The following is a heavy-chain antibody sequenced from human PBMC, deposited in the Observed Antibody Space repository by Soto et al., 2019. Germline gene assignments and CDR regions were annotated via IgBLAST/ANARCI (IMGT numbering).Heavy chain of an antibody. D-gene: IGHD6-25*01. V-gene: IGHV1-2*02. Sequence: GASVKVSCKPSGYTFTDYHIHWVRQAPGQGLEFMGWINANNGGAGSAQQVQGRLTVTSDTSISTVYMELSNRRSEDTAVYYCARGGGSDSLAPKTHWFETWSQGTSAPVSS. CDR2: INANNGGA. CDR1: GYTFTDYH. J-gene: IGHJ5*02. CDR3: ARGGGSDSLAPKTHWFET.